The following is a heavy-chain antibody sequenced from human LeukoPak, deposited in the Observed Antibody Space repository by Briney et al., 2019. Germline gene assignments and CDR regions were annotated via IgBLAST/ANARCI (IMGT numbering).Heavy chain of an antibody. D-gene: IGHD3-3*01. J-gene: IGHJ3*02. CDR3: ARTETVLRFLEWSSRGAFDI. V-gene: IGHV1-69*13. CDR1: GGTFSSYA. Sequence: SVKVSCKASGGTFSSYAISWVRQAPGQGLEWMGGIIPIFGTANYAQKFQGRVTITADESTSTAYMELSSLRSEDTAVYYCARTETVLRFLEWSSRGAFDIWGQGTMVTVSS. CDR2: IIPIFGTA.